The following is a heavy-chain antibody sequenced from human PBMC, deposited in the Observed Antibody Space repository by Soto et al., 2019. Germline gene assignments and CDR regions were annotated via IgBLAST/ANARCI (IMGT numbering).Heavy chain of an antibody. J-gene: IGHJ4*02. Sequence: GSLRLSCAASGFMFIDYGIHCFRHAPCKWLEWVAIIWYDGSSKYYSDSVKGRFTISRDNSNNTLYLQMNSLRVEDTAVYFCAREGAVAGSQDFWGQGTLVTVSS. V-gene: IGHV3-33*01. CDR2: IWYDGSSK. D-gene: IGHD6-19*01. CDR1: GFMFIDYG. CDR3: AREGAVAGSQDF.